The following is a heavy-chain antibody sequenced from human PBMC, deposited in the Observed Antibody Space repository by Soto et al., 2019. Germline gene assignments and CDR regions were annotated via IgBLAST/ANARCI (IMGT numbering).Heavy chain of an antibody. D-gene: IGHD4-17*01. Sequence: QVQLVQSGAEVKKPGSSVKVSCKASGGTFSSYAISWVRQAPGQGLEWMGGIIPIFGTANYAQKFQGSVKITAEESRSTADMEVRSLRSEDTDVYYCARELATVVTGWFDPWGQGTLVTVSS. J-gene: IGHJ5*02. CDR2: IIPIFGTA. V-gene: IGHV1-69*12. CDR3: ARELATVVTGWFDP. CDR1: GGTFSSYA.